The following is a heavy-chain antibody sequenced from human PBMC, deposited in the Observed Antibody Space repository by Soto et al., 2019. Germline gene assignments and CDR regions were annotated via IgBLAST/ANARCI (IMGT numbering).Heavy chain of an antibody. CDR1: GYTFTSYG. J-gene: IGHJ4*02. V-gene: IGHV1-18*04. CDR2: ISAYNGNT. CDR3: XXXXXXXXXXXXXXGXY. Sequence: QVQLVXSGAEVKKXGASVXVSCKASGYTFTSYGISWXXXXXXXXXXXXXWISAYNGNTNYAQKLQGRVTMTTDTSTSTAYMELRSLXXXDXAXXXXXXXXXXXXXXXXXXGXYWGQGTLVTVSS.